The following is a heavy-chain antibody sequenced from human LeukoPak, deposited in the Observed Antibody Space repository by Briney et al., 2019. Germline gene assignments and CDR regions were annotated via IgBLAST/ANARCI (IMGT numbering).Heavy chain of an antibody. Sequence: PGRSLRLPCAASGFTFSRYWMSWVRQAPGKGLEWVGNIKQDGSAKYYVDSVKGRFTISRDNAKNSLYLQMNSLRAEDTAVYYCARGDYYDTSGFFIDAFDIWGQGTMVTVSS. J-gene: IGHJ3*02. CDR1: GFTFSRYW. CDR3: ARGDYYDTSGFFIDAFDI. V-gene: IGHV3-7*04. D-gene: IGHD3-22*01. CDR2: IKQDGSAK.